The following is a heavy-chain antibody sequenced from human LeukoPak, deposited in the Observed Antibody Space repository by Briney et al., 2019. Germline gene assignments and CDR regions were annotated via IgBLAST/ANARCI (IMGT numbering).Heavy chain of an antibody. Sequence: PGGSLRLSCAASGFTFSSYVMSWVRQAPGKGLEWVSYINHNAETIYYADSVKGRLTISRDNAKNVLYLQMNRPRDGDTAVYYCARDSDWAFDNWGQGTLVTVSS. CDR2: INHNAETI. V-gene: IGHV3-48*02. CDR3: ARDSDWAFDN. CDR1: GFTFSSYV. D-gene: IGHD2-21*02. J-gene: IGHJ4*02.